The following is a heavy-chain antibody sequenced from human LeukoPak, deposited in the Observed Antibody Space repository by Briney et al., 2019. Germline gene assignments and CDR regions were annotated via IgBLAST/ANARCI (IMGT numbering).Heavy chain of an antibody. CDR2: TYYRSKWFE. D-gene: IGHD6-19*01. J-gene: IGHJ3*02. V-gene: IGHV6-1*01. CDR1: GDSVSSNSAA. CDR3: ARDRIAVAATSWDAFDI. Sequence: SQTLSLTCAISGDSVSSNSAAWNWIRQSPSRGLEWLGRTYYRSKWFEDYAASVKSRITINPDTSKSQFSLQMNSVTPEDTAVYYCARDRIAVAATSWDAFDIWGQGTMVTVSS.